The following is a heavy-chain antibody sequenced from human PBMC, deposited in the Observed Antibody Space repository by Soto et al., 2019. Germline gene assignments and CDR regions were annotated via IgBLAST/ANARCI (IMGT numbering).Heavy chain of an antibody. J-gene: IGHJ4*02. Sequence: QMQLVQSGPEVKKPGTSVKVSCKASGFTFTSSAVQWVRQARGQRLEWIGWIVVGSGNTNYAQKFQESVTITRDMSTSTAYMELSSLRSEDTAVYYCAAGPPDVWSGYKNYYFDYWGQGTLVTVSS. CDR3: AAGPPDVWSGYKNYYFDY. CDR1: GFTFTSSA. V-gene: IGHV1-58*01. CDR2: IVVGSGNT. D-gene: IGHD3-3*01.